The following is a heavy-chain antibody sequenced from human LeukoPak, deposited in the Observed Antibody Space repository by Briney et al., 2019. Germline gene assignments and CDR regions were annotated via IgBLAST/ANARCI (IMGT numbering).Heavy chain of an antibody. J-gene: IGHJ4*02. V-gene: IGHV3-11*01. D-gene: IGHD2-2*01. CDR2: ISSSGSTI. Sequence: GGSLRLSCAASGFTFSDYYMSWIRQAPGKGLEWVSYISSSGSTIYYADSVKGRFTISRDNAKNSLYLQMNSLRAEDTAVYYCARECPLCSSAACLPCFWGQGTLVTVSS. CDR1: GFTFSDYY. CDR3: ARECPLCSSAACLPCF.